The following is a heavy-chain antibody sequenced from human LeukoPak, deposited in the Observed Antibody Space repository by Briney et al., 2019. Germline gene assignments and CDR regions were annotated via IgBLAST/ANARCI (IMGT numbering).Heavy chain of an antibody. CDR3: ARGGGYSSSWYEAY. J-gene: IGHJ4*02. CDR1: GYTFNGYY. Sequence: GASVKVPCKASGYTFNGYYMHWVRQAPGPGLEWMGWINPNSGGTNYAQQFQGRVTMTSDTSISTAYMELSGLRSDDTALYYCARGGGYSSSWYEAYWGQGTLVTVSS. D-gene: IGHD6-13*01. V-gene: IGHV1-2*02. CDR2: INPNSGGT.